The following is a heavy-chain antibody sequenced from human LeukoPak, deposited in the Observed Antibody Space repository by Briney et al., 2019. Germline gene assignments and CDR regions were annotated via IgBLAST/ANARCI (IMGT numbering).Heavy chain of an antibody. CDR3: TTGYCSSTSCYPVEYGMDV. D-gene: IGHD2-2*01. J-gene: IGHJ6*04. V-gene: IGHV3-15*01. Sequence: PGGSLRLSCAASGFTLSNAWMSWVRQAPGKGVEWVGRIKSKTDGGTTDYAPPVKGRFTISRDDSKNTLYLQMNSLKTEDTAVYYCTTGYCSSTSCYPVEYGMDVWGKGTTVTVSS. CDR2: IKSKTDGGTT. CDR1: GFTLSNAW.